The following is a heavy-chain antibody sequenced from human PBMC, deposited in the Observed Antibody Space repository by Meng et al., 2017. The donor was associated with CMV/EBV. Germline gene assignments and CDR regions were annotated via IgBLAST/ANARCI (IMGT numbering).Heavy chain of an antibody. V-gene: IGHV1-2*02. Sequence: ASVKVSCKASGYIITGYYMSWVRQAPGQGLEWMGWINPNSGGTNSAQKFQGRVTMTRDTSISTAYMELSRLRSDDTAVYYCARVGDCGGDCYADSYWYFDLWGRGTLVTVSS. CDR3: ARVGDCGGDCYADSYWYFDL. CDR1: GYIITGYY. CDR2: INPNSGGT. J-gene: IGHJ2*01. D-gene: IGHD2-21*01.